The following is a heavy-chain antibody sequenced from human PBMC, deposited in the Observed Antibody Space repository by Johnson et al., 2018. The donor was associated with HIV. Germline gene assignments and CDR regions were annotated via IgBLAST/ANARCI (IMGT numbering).Heavy chain of an antibody. V-gene: IGHV3-30*18. D-gene: IGHD5-12*01. Sequence: QVQLVESGGGVVQPGRSLRFSCAASGFTFSSYGMHWVRQAPGKGLEWVAVISYDGSNKYYADSVKGRFTMSRDNSKNTLYLQMNSLRPEDTAVYYCAKDRGGYARGAFNMGGQGTMVTVSS. CDR3: AKDRGGYARGAFNM. CDR2: ISYDGSNK. CDR1: GFTFSSYG. J-gene: IGHJ3*02.